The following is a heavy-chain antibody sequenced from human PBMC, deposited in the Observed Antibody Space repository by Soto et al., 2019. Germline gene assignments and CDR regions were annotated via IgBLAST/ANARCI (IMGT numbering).Heavy chain of an antibody. J-gene: IGHJ3*02. Sequence: EVQLLESGGGLVQPGGSLRLSCAASGFTFSIYAMTWVRQAPGKGLEWVSSISGSGKSAYYADSVKGRFTFSRDNSKNTLYLQMNSLRAEDTPLYYCAKLGSNGWYDAFDIWGQGRVVTVSS. CDR1: GFTFSIYA. D-gene: IGHD6-19*01. CDR3: AKLGSNGWYDAFDI. V-gene: IGHV3-23*01. CDR2: ISGSGKSA.